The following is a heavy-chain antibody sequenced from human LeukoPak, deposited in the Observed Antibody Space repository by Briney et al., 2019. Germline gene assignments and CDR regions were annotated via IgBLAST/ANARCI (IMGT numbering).Heavy chain of an antibody. CDR1: GYTFTGYY. CDR2: INTNSGGT. Sequence: ASGTVSWQASGYTFTGYYMHWVRQAPGHVLEWIGRINTNSGGTTYAQKLQGRVTMTRDTSISTAYMELSRLRSDDTAVYYCARVQIAVAGTGFDPWGQGTLVTVSS. D-gene: IGHD6-19*01. J-gene: IGHJ5*02. CDR3: ARVQIAVAGTGFDP. V-gene: IGHV1-2*06.